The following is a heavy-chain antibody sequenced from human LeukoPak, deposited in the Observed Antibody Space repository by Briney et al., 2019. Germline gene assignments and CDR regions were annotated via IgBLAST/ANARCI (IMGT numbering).Heavy chain of an antibody. V-gene: IGHV3-21*01. CDR1: GFTFSSYS. Sequence: GGSLRLSCAASGFTFSSYSMNWVRQAPGKGLEWVSSISSSSSYIYYADSVKGRFTIFRDNAKNSLYLQMNSLRAEDTAVYYCARGWGMRNDAFDIWGQGTMVTVSS. CDR2: ISSSSSYI. J-gene: IGHJ3*02. CDR3: ARGWGMRNDAFDI. D-gene: IGHD2-8*01.